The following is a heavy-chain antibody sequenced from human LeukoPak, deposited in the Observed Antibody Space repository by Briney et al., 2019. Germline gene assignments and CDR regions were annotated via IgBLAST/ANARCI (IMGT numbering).Heavy chain of an antibody. V-gene: IGHV3-23*01. D-gene: IGHD1-26*01. CDR2: VGGKGGRT. Sequence: GGSLRLSCAASGFTFSSYAMSWVRQAPGKGLGWVSSVGGKGGRTYYADSVKGRFTISRDNSKSTLYLQMNSLRAEDTAIYYCAKDPGVGATATVSWGQGTLVTVSS. J-gene: IGHJ5*02. CDR3: AKDPGVGATATVS. CDR1: GFTFSSYA.